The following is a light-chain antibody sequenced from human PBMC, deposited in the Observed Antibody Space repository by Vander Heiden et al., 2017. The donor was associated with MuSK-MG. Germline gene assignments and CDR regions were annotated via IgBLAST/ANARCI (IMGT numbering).Light chain of an antibody. CDR3: QQYKNWPPYT. V-gene: IGKV3-15*01. CDR1: QSVSSH. CDR2: GAS. Sequence: EIVMTQSPATLSVSPGERVTLSCRASQSVSSHLAWYQQKPGQAPRLLIYGASTRDTGIPARFSGSGYGKEFTLTISSRQSEDFAVYYCQQYKNWPPYTFGQGTKMEIK. J-gene: IGKJ2*01.